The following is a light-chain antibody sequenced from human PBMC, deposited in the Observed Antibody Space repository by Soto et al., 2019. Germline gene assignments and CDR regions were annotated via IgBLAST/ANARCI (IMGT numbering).Light chain of an antibody. V-gene: IGLV2-14*01. Sequence: QSALTQPASGSGSPGQSITISCTGTSSDVGGYNYVSWYQQHPGKAPKLMIYDVSNRPSGVSNRFSGSKSGNTASLTISGLQADDEADYYCSSYTSSSTSVVFGGGTQVTVL. CDR3: SSYTSSSTSVV. CDR1: SSDVGGYNY. J-gene: IGLJ2*01. CDR2: DVS.